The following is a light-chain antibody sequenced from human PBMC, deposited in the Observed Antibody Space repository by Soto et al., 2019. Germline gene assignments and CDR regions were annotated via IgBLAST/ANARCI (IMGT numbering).Light chain of an antibody. CDR3: QQRSNWPPWT. CDR1: QSVSSN. CDR2: DAS. Sequence: EVVITQSPSTLSVSPGERATLSCRASQSVSSNLAWYRQKPGQAPRLLIYDASNRATGIPARFSGSGSGTDFTLTISSLEPEDFAVYYCQQRSNWPPWTFGQGTKV. V-gene: IGKV3-11*01. J-gene: IGKJ1*01.